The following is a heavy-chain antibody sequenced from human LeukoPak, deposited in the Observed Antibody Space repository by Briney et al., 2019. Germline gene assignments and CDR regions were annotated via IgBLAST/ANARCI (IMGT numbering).Heavy chain of an antibody. J-gene: IGHJ4*02. CDR1: GFIFSNYA. Sequence: GGSLRLSCAASGFIFSNYAIHWVRQAPGKGLEWVAAVSYDGNLQHYADAVKGRFTVSRDNSKNTVFLRINSLRTDDSAVYWCVKVYPTVTTSSVLGSWGQGTLVTVSS. CDR2: VSYDGNLQ. V-gene: IGHV3-30*18. CDR3: VKVYPTVTTSSVLGS. D-gene: IGHD4-17*01.